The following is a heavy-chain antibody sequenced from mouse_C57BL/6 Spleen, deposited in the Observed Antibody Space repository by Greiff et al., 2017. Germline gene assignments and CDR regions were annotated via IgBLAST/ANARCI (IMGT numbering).Heavy chain of an antibody. CDR2: IHPNIGST. CDR1: GYTFTSYW. J-gene: IGHJ4*01. D-gene: IGHD2-3*01. CDR3: ARKGGGYSMDY. V-gene: IGHV1-64*01. Sequence: VQLQQPGAELVKPGASVKLSCKASGYTFTSYWMHWVKQRPGQGLEWIGMIHPNIGSTNYNEKFKSKATLTVDKSSSTAYMQLSSLTSEDSAVYYCARKGGGYSMDYWGQGTSVTVSS.